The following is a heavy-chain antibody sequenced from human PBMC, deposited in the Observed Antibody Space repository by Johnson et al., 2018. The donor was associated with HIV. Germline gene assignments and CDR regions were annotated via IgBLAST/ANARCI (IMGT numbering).Heavy chain of an antibody. CDR1: GFTFSSYA. J-gene: IGHJ3*02. CDR3: AKARHDYGGTGDAFDI. D-gene: IGHD4-23*01. Sequence: VLLVESGGGLVQPGGSLRLSCAASGFTFSSYAMSWVRQAPGKGLEWVSALTGSGGSTYYADSLKCRFTISRDNSKNTRYLQMNSLRAEATAVYYCAKARHDYGGTGDAFDIWGKGTMVTVSS. V-gene: IGHV3-23*04. CDR2: LTGSGGST.